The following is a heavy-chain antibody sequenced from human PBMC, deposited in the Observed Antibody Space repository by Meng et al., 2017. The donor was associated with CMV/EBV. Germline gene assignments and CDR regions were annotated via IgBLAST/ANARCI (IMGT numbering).Heavy chain of an antibody. V-gene: IGHV3-13*01. D-gene: IGHD2-15*01. J-gene: IGHJ5*02. CDR2: IGTAGDT. CDR1: GFTFSSYD. CDR3: ARGVRGLLGWFDP. Sequence: GESLKISCAASGFTFSSYDMHWVRKATGKGLEWVSAIGTAGDTYYPGSVKGRFTISRENAKNSLYLQMSSLRAGDTAVYYCARGVRGLLGWFDPWGQGTLVTVS.